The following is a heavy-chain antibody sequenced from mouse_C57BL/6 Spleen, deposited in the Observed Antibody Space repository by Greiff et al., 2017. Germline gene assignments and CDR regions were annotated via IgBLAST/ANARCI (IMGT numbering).Heavy chain of an antibody. CDR1: GFNIKNTY. CDR3: ARTHYSNYENWYCDV. V-gene: IGHV14-3*01. J-gene: IGHJ1*03. D-gene: IGHD2-5*01. Sequence: EVQLQQSVAELVRPGASVKLSCTASGFNIKNTYMHWVKQRPEQGLEWIGRIDPANGNTKYAPKFQGKATITADTSSNTAYLQLSSLTSEDTAIYYCARTHYSNYENWYCDVWGTGTTVTVSS. CDR2: IDPANGNT.